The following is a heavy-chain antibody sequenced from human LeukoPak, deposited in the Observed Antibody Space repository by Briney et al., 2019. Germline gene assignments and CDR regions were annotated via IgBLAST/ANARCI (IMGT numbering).Heavy chain of an antibody. D-gene: IGHD3-10*02. CDR2: ISYDGSNK. J-gene: IGHJ4*02. CDR3: ASNRVRGVNYYFDY. Sequence: GGSLRLSCAASGFTFSSYAMHWVRQAPGKGLEWVAVISYDGSNKYYADSVKGRFTISRDNSKNTLYLKMNSLRAEDTAVYYCASNRVRGVNYYFDYWGQGTLVTVSS. CDR1: GFTFSSYA. V-gene: IGHV3-30-3*01.